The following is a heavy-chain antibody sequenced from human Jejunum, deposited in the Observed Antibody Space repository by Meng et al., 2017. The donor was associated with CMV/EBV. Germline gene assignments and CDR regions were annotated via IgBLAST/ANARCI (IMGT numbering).Heavy chain of an antibody. CDR1: GGPIRNGQC. D-gene: IGHD4-17*01. CDR3: TTLYGDSIS. Sequence: QVRTQGAGPARGKPSGTLALTCDVSGGPIRNGQCWSWGRQAPGKGLEWIGEIYHSGRTNYNPSVKSRVSMSVDKSQNHFSLRLSSVTAADTAVYYCTTLYGDSISWGQGTLVTVSS. V-gene: IGHV4-4*02. J-gene: IGHJ4*02. CDR2: IYHSGRT.